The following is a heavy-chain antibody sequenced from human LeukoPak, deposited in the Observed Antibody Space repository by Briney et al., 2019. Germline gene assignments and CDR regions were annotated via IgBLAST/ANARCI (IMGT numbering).Heavy chain of an antibody. D-gene: IGHD6-13*01. J-gene: IGHJ6*02. V-gene: IGHV3-30*18. CDR2: ISYDGSNK. Sequence: PGGSLRLSCAASGFTFSSYGMHWVRQAPGKGLEWVAVISYDGSNKYYADSVKGRFTISRDSSKNTLYLQMNSLRAGDTAVYYCAKDYLPGIAAAGPLDVWGQGTTVTVSS. CDR3: AKDYLPGIAAAGPLDV. CDR1: GFTFSSYG.